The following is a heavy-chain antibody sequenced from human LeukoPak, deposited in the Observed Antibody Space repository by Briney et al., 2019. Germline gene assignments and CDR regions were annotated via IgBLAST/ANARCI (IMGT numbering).Heavy chain of an antibody. V-gene: IGHV3-23*01. CDR2: ITNSGGST. D-gene: IGHD3-10*01. J-gene: IGHJ4*02. CDR3: GRGFFGSGNYRTIDY. Sequence: GGSLRLSCAASGFTFSSHAMSWVHQAPGKGLEWVSAITNSGGSTFYADSVKGRFTISRDNSKNTLYLQMNSLRAEDTAIYFCGRGFFGSGNYRTIDYWGQGTLVTVSS. CDR1: GFTFSSHA.